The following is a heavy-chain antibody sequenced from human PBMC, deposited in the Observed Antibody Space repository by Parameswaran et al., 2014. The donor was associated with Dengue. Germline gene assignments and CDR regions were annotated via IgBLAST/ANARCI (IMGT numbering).Heavy chain of an antibody. V-gene: IGHV3-9*01. CDR2: ISWNSGSR. CDR3: VREDSSNYYFFDY. D-gene: IGHD4-11*01. Sequence: WIRQPPGKGLEWVSSISWNSGSRGYADSVKGRFTISRDNAKNSLDLQMDSLRAEDAAFYYCVREDSSNYYFFDYWGQGTLVTVSS. J-gene: IGHJ4*02.